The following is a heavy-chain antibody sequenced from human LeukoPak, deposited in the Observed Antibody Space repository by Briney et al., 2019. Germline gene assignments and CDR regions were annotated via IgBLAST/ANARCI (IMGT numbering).Heavy chain of an antibody. V-gene: IGHV3-20*04. CDR2: INWNGGST. J-gene: IGHJ4*02. D-gene: IGHD3-10*01. CDR1: GFTFDNYG. Sequence: GGSLRLSCAASGFTFDNYGMSWVRQAPGKGLEWVSGINWNGGSTGYADSVKGRFTISRDNSKNTLYLQMNSLRAEDTAVYYCAKKVRGVIISKYYFDYWGQGTLVTVSS. CDR3: AKKVRGVIISKYYFDY.